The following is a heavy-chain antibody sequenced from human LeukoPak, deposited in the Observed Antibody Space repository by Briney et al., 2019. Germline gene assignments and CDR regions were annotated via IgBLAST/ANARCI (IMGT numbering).Heavy chain of an antibody. D-gene: IGHD5-18*01. Sequence: SETLSLTCTVSGGSISSSSYYWGWIRQPPGKGLEWIGSIYYSGSTYYNPSLKSRVTISVDTSKNQFSLKLSSVTAADTAVYYCATWGGGYSYGFDYWGQGTLVTVSS. CDR2: IYYSGST. CDR1: GGSISSSSYY. V-gene: IGHV4-39*07. CDR3: ATWGGGYSYGFDY. J-gene: IGHJ4*02.